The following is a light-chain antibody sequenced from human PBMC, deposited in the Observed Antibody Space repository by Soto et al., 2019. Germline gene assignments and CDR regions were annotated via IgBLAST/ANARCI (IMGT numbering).Light chain of an antibody. CDR2: GAS. CDR1: QGISIY. Sequence: QSPSSPFAIGGEQINITCLASQGISIYLAWYQQAAGKVPKHLIYGASKLQSGVPSRFRGGGSGTNFTLTISSLQPEDVGTYYCQNYNSAPITFGQGTRLEI. V-gene: IGKV1-27*01. CDR3: QNYNSAPIT. J-gene: IGKJ5*01.